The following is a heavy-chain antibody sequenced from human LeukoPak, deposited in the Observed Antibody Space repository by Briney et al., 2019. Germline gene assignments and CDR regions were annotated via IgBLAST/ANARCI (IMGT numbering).Heavy chain of an antibody. CDR1: GGSISSYY. D-gene: IGHD5-18*01. CDR3: ARVDTALAH. V-gene: IGHV4-39*07. CDR2: IYYSGST. J-gene: IGHJ4*02. Sequence: SETLSLTCTVSGGSISSYYWGWIRQPPGKGLEWIGSIYYSGSTYYNPSLKSRVATSVDTSKNQFSLKVSSVTAADTAVYYCARVDTALAHWGQGTLVTVSS.